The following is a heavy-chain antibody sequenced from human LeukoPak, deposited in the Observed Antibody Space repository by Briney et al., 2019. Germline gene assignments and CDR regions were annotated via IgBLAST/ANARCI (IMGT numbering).Heavy chain of an antibody. CDR2: IGSAGYT. CDR1: GFTFDNND. CDR3: VRQPDSARYGFDY. D-gene: IGHD1-14*01. Sequence: GGSLRLSCEVSGFTFDNNDMHWVRQSTGKGLEWVSAIGSAGYTYYAESMRGRFTITRDTAKQSLYLQMNSLRVEDTAVYHCVRQPDSARYGFDYWGRGTQVTVSS. J-gene: IGHJ4*02. V-gene: IGHV3-13*01.